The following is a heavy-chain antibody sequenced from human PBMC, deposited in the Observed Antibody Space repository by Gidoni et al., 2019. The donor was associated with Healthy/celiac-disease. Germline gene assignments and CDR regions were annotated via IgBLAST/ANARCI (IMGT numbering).Heavy chain of an antibody. V-gene: IGHV4-59*01. CDR2: IYYSGST. CDR3: ARGLPRGTGTQVYFDY. D-gene: IGHD1-7*01. Sequence: QVQLQESGPGLVKPSETLSLTCTVSGGSISSYYWSWIRQPPGKGLEWIGYIYYSGSTNYNPSLKSRVTISVDTSKNQFSLKLSSVTAADTAVYYCARGLPRGTGTQVYFDYWGQGTLVTVSS. CDR1: GGSISSYY. J-gene: IGHJ4*02.